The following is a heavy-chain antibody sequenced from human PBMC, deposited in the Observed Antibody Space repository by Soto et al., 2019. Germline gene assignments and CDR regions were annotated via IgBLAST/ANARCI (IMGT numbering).Heavy chain of an antibody. CDR1: GGTFSTYT. J-gene: IGHJ6*02. CDR2: IIPIFRTA. D-gene: IGHD2-2*01. CDR3: ARRYCISTSCHYYGMDV. V-gene: IGHV1-69*12. Sequence: QVQLVQSGAEVKKPGSSVKVSCKASGGTFSTYTVSWVRQAPGQGLEWMGGIIPIFRTANYAQKFQGRVTVNADEPTSTAYMELSSLRSEDTAVYYCARRYCISTSCHYYGMDVWGQGTTVTVSS.